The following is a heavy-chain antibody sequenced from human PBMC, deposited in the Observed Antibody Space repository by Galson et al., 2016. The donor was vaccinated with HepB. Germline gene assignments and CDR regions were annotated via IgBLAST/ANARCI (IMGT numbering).Heavy chain of an antibody. CDR2: LYYSGST. CDR1: GDSISSGGYY. CDR3: ARGSLDILTGYPDGFDI. D-gene: IGHD3-9*01. Sequence: TLSLTCTVSGDSISSGGYYWNWIRQHPGKSLEWIGYLYYSGSTYYNPSLKSRITISVDTSKNQFSLRLSSVTAADTALYYGARGSLDILTGYPDGFDIWGQGTKVTVSS. J-gene: IGHJ3*02. V-gene: IGHV4-31*03.